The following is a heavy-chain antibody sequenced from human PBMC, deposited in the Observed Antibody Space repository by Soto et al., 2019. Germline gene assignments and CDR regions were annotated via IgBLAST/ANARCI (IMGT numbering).Heavy chain of an antibody. CDR2: INPNGGVT. J-gene: IGHJ6*03. V-gene: IGHV1-2*04. CDR3: ARESGGATATLDYYYFYMDV. D-gene: IGHD5-12*01. Sequence: QVQLVQSGAEVRKPGASVTVSCRSSGDSFNDYYIHCVRQAPGQGFEWMGWINPNGGVTKYAQKFQGWVSMTRDTSIRTVYMQRSRLRSDDTAVYYCARESGGATATLDYYYFYMDVWGTGTTVTVSS. CDR1: GDSFNDYY.